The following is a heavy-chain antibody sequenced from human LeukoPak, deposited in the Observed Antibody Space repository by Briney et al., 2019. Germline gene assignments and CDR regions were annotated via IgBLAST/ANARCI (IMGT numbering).Heavy chain of an antibody. CDR1: GFTFSDHY. D-gene: IGHD1-26*01. V-gene: IGHV3-72*01. CDR2: TKNKANSYTT. J-gene: IGHJ4*02. Sequence: GGSLRLSCAASGFTFSDHYMDWVRQAPGKGLEWVGRTKNKANSYTTEYAASVKGRFTISRDESKNSLHLQMNSLKTEDTAVYYCARWDSGSCSDWGQGTLVTVSS. CDR3: ARWDSGSCSD.